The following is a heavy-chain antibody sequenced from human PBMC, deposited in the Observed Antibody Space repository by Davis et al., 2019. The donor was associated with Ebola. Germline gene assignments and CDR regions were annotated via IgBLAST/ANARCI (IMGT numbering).Heavy chain of an antibody. V-gene: IGHV4-34*01. CDR3: ASRRRLLAAAGSSRWFDP. CDR1: GGSFSGYY. Sequence: MPSETLSLTCAVYGGSFSGYYWSWIRQPPGKGLEWIGEINHSGSTNYNPSPKSRVTISVDTSKNQFSLKLSSVTAADTAVYYCASRRRLLAAAGSSRWFDPWGQGTLVTVSS. D-gene: IGHD6-13*01. CDR2: INHSGST. J-gene: IGHJ5*02.